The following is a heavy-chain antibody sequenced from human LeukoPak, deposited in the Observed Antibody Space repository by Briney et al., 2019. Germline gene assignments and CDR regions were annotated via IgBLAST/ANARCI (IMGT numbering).Heavy chain of an antibody. V-gene: IGHV3-33*01. D-gene: IGHD2-2*01. CDR1: GFTFSSYG. CDR3: ARDAESVVVPAAVFDY. Sequence: PGGSLRLSCAASGFTFSSYGMHWVRQAPGKGLEWVAVIWYDGSNKYYADSVKGRFTISRDNSKNTLYLQMNSLRAEDTAVYYCARDAESVVVPAAVFDYWGQGTLVTVSS. J-gene: IGHJ4*02. CDR2: IWYDGSNK.